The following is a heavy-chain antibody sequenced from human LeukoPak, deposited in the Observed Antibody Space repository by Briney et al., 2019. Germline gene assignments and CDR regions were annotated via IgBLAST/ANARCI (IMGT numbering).Heavy chain of an antibody. CDR1: VGSISSYY. CDR2: IYYSGST. D-gene: IGHD3-10*01. Sequence: PSETLSLTCSVSVGSISSYYWSWIRQPPGKGLEWIGYIYYSGSTNYNPSLKSRVTISVDTSKNQFSLKLSSVTAADTAVYYCARGIRGVINFDYWGQGTLVTVSS. V-gene: IGHV4-59*01. CDR3: ARGIRGVINFDY. J-gene: IGHJ4*02.